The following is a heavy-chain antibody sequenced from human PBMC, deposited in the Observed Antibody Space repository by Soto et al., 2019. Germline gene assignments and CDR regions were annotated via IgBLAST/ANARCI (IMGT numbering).Heavy chain of an antibody. CDR2: INPNSGGT. D-gene: IGHD3-3*01. CDR1: GYTFTGYY. Sequence: GASVNVSCKASGYTFTGYYMHWVRQAPGQGLEWMGWINPNSGGTKYAQKFQAWVTMTADTSISTAYLELSRLRSDHTAVYYCAREIRRGYYKYWYFDLWGRGTLVTVSS. J-gene: IGHJ2*01. V-gene: IGHV1-2*04. CDR3: AREIRRGYYKYWYFDL.